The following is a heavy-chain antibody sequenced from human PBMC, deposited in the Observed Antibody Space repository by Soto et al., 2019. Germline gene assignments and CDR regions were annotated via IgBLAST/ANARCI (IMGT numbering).Heavy chain of an antibody. V-gene: IGHV3-30*18. J-gene: IGHJ4*02. D-gene: IGHD3-10*01. CDR1: GFTFSSYG. CDR2: ISYDGSNK. Sequence: GGSLRLSCAASGFTFSSYGMHWVRQAPGKGLEWVAVISYDGSNKYYADSVKGRFTISRDNSKNTLYLQMNSLRAEDTAVYYCAKSYYYGSGSLPPNYYFDYWGQGTLVTVSS. CDR3: AKSYYYGSGSLPPNYYFDY.